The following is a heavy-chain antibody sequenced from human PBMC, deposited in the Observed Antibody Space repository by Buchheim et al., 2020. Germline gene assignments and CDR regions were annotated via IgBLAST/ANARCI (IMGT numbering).Heavy chain of an antibody. CDR1: GFTFSSYG. J-gene: IGHJ6*02. V-gene: IGHV3-30*18. CDR2: ISYDGSNK. Sequence: QVQLVESGGGVVQPGRSLRLSCAASGFTFSSYGMHWVRQAPGKGLEWVAVISYDGSNKYYADSVKGRFTISRDTSKNTLYLQMNSLRAEDTAVYYCAKDLFPSIAAAGNYYYYYGMDVWGQGTT. D-gene: IGHD6-13*01. CDR3: AKDLFPSIAAAGNYYYYYGMDV.